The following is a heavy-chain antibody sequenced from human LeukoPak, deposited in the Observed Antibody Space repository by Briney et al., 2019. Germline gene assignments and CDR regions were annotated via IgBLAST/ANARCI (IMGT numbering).Heavy chain of an antibody. D-gene: IGHD4-17*01. CDR3: AKDIGYGDYLGAFDI. J-gene: IGHJ3*02. V-gene: IGHV3-9*01. Sequence: PGRSLRLSCAASGFTFDDYAMHWVRQAPGKGLAWVSGISWNSGSIGYADSVKGRFTIPRDNAKNSLYLQMNSLRAEDTALYYCAKDIGYGDYLGAFDIWGQGTMVTVSS. CDR2: ISWNSGSI. CDR1: GFTFDDYA.